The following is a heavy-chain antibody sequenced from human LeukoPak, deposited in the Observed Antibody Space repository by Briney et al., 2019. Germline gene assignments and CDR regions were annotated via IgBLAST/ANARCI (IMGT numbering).Heavy chain of an antibody. CDR1: GFTVSNNY. Sequence: GGSLRLSCAASGFTVSNNYMACVRQAPGMGLEWVSVINSDGNTYYADSVKGRFTISRDNSKNTLFLQMNSLRAEDTAVYFCSRTYGDYDYYYGLDVWGLGTLVTVSS. CDR3: SRTYGDYDYYYGLDV. D-gene: IGHD4-17*01. CDR2: INSDGNT. V-gene: IGHV3-66*01. J-gene: IGHJ6*02.